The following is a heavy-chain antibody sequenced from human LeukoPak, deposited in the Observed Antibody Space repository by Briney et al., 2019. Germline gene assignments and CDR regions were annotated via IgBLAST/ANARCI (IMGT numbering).Heavy chain of an antibody. CDR2: ISYDGSNK. D-gene: IGHD3-10*01. CDR1: GFTFSSYA. Sequence: GGSLRLSCAASGFTFSSYAMPWVRQGPGKGLEWVAVISYDGSNKYYADFVKGRFTISRDNSKNTLYLQMNSLRAEDTAVYYCARDRGLLLWFGESHFDYWGQGTLVTVSS. J-gene: IGHJ4*02. CDR3: ARDRGLLLWFGESHFDY. V-gene: IGHV3-30-3*01.